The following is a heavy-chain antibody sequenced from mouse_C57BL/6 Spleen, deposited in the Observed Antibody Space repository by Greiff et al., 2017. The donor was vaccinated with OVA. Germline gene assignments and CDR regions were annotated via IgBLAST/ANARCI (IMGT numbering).Heavy chain of an antibody. D-gene: IGHD1-1*01. V-gene: IGHV5-4*01. Sequence: DVHLVESGGGLVKPGGSLKLSCAASGFTFSSYAMSWVRQTPEKRLEWVVTISDGGSYTYYPDNVKGRFTISRDNAKNNLYLQMSHLKSEDTAMYYCARGHYYGSSPDAMDYWGQGTTVTVSS. CDR3: ARGHYYGSSPDAMDY. J-gene: IGHJ4*01. CDR2: ISDGGSYT. CDR1: GFTFSSYA.